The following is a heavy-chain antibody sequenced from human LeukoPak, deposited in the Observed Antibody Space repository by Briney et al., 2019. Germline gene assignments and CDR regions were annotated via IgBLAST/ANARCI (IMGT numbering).Heavy chain of an antibody. D-gene: IGHD3-10*01. CDR2: IYYSGTT. J-gene: IGHJ4*02. V-gene: IGHV4-59*01. Sequence: KPSETLSLTCTVSGGSISSYYWSWIRQPPGKGLEWIGYIYYSGTTNYNPSLKSRVTISVDTSKNQFSLKLSSVTAADTAVYYCARMVRGVFDYWGQGTLVTVSS. CDR3: ARMVRGVFDY. CDR1: GGSISSYY.